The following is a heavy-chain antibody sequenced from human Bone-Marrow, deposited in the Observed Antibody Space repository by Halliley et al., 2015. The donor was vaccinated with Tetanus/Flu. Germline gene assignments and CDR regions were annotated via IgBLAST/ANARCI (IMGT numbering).Heavy chain of an antibody. CDR3: ATSNGDKAYGMDV. V-gene: IGHV4-31*01. CDR2: IYHRGTT. J-gene: IGHJ6*02. Sequence: TLSLTCTVSGGFISNGGYYWSWIRQHPGKGLERIGYIYHRGTTYYNPSLKSLVTMSVDTSNNQFSLRLSSVTAADTAVYYCATSNGDKAYGMDVWGHGTTVIVSS. D-gene: IGHD7-27*01. CDR1: GGFISNGGYY.